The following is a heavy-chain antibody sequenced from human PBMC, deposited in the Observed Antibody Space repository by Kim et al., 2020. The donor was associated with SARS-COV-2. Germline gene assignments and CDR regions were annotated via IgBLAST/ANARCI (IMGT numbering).Heavy chain of an antibody. D-gene: IGHD6-19*01. CDR3: ARDARPGIAVAGTRLGNWFDP. CDR2: ISSSSSYI. J-gene: IGHJ5*02. Sequence: GGSLRLSCAASGFTFSSYSMNWVRQSPGKGLEWVSSISSSSSYIYYADSVKGRFTISRDNAKNSLYLQMNSLRAEDTAVYYCARDARPGIAVAGTRLGNWFDPWGQGTLVTVSS. CDR1: GFTFSSYS. V-gene: IGHV3-21*01.